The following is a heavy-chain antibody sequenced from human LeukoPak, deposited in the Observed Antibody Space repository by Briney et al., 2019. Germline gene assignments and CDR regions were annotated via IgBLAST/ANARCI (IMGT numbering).Heavy chain of an antibody. D-gene: IGHD3-9*01. J-gene: IGHJ4*02. V-gene: IGHV4-34*01. CDR2: INHSGST. Sequence: PSETLSLTCAVYGGSFSGYYWSWIRQPPGKGLEWIGEINHSGSTNYNPSLKSRVTISVDTSKNQFSLKLSSVTAADTAVYYCARDDILTCYSFDYWGQGTLVTVSS. CDR3: ARDDILTCYSFDY. CDR1: GGSFSGYY.